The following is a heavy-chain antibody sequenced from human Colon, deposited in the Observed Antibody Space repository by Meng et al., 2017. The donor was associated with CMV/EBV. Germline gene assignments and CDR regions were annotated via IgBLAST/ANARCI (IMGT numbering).Heavy chain of an antibody. CDR3: ARAGDDYFDF. J-gene: IGHJ4*02. CDR1: GYTFSGYK. V-gene: IGHV1-2*02. CDR2: INPNVGGT. Sequence: SCKDSGYTFSGYKIHGVRQARGQGHEWVGWINPNVGGTTYAQKFQGRVTVTRDTSISTAYMELNSLRSDDTAVYYCARAGDDYFDFWGQGTLVTVSS. D-gene: IGHD5-24*01.